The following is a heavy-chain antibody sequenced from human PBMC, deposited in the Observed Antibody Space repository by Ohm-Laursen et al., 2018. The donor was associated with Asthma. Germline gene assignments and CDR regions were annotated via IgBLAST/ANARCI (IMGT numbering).Heavy chain of an antibody. D-gene: IGHD2-15*01. CDR3: ARKAGSCITSNCYSLDF. J-gene: IGHJ4*02. V-gene: IGHV1-69*13. Sequence: ASVKVSCKSLGGTLGTSVIGWVRQAPGQGLEWLGGINSVFGTSTYAQKFHDRFTVTADESTSTVYMTLSSLTSEDTAVYYCARKAGSCITSNCYSLDFWGQGTLVTVSS. CDR2: INSVFGTS. CDR1: GGTLGTSV.